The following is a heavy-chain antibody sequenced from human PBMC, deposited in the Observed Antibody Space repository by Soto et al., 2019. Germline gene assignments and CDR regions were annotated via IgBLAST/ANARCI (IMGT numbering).Heavy chain of an antibody. V-gene: IGHV4-59*01. CDR2: IYYSGST. CDR3: ARRGYCTNGVCYYGMDV. CDR1: GGSISSYY. Sequence: SETLSLTCTVSGGSISSYYWSWIRQPPGKGLEWIGYIYYSGSTNYNPSLKSRVTISVDTSKNQFSLKLSSVTAADTAVYYCARRGYCTNGVCYYGMDVWGQGTTVTV. D-gene: IGHD2-8*01. J-gene: IGHJ6*02.